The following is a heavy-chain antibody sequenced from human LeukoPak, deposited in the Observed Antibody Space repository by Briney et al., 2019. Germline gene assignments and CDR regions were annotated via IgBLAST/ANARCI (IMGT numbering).Heavy chain of an antibody. D-gene: IGHD3-10*01. V-gene: IGHV4-4*07. CDR1: GDSISRYY. CDR2: IYNGGII. J-gene: IGHJ5*02. CDR3: ARDSGTTGEVKFDP. Sequence: SETLSLTCTVSGDSISRYYWSWIRQPAGKGLEWIGRIYNGGIITYNPSLKSRVTMSIDTSNNQSSLRLRFVTAADTAVYYCARDSGTTGEVKFDPWGQGTLVTVSS.